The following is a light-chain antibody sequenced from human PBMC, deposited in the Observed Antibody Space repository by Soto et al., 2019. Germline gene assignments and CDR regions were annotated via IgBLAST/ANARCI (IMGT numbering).Light chain of an antibody. J-gene: IGKJ5*01. CDR3: QQYNNWPIT. Sequence: IQMTQSPSSLSASVGDRVTITCRATQSIRTSLNWYQQKPGKAPKLLIYAASSLQSDVPARFSGSGSGTEFTLTISSLQSEDFAVYYCQQYNNWPITFGQGTRLEIK. V-gene: IGKV1-39*01. CDR1: QSIRTS. CDR2: AAS.